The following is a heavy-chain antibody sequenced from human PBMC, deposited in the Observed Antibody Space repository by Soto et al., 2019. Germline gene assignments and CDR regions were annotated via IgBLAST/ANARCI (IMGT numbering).Heavy chain of an antibody. V-gene: IGHV4-28*01. J-gene: IGHJ6*02. CDR1: GYSITSNNW. Sequence: PSETLSLTCFVSGYSITSNNWWGWIRQPPGKGLEWIGYIFYSGSSYYNPSLKSRVTMSVDTSKNEFSMQLSSVTAVDTAVYYCGRRAPRSYALAVWGQGTAVTVSS. CDR3: GRRAPRSYALAV. CDR2: IFYSGSS.